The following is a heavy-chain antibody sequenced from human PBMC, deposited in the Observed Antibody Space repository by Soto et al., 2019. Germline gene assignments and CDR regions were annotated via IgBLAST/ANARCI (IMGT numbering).Heavy chain of an antibody. Sequence: QAQLVQSGAEVRKPGASVKVSCKASGYTFYSHSISWVRQAPGQGLEWMGRINADYGNTQYAQKFRGRVTMTTDTSTTTGYMELTNLRSADTAVYYCARCIQGDYYYGMDVWGQGTTVSVS. CDR3: ARCIQGDYYYGMDV. CDR2: INADYGNT. CDR1: GYTFYSHS. D-gene: IGHD5-18*01. J-gene: IGHJ6*02. V-gene: IGHV1-18*01.